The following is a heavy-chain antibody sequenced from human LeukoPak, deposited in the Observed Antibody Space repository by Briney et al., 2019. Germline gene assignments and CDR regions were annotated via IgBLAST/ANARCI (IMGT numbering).Heavy chain of an antibody. CDR1: GYTFTSYD. Sequence: SVKVSCKASGYTFTSYDINWVRQAPGQGLEWMGGIIPIFGTANYAQKFQGRVTITADKSTSTAYMELSSLRSEDTAVYYCARTSPRYSSGLNWFDPWGQGTLVTVSS. V-gene: IGHV1-69*06. CDR2: IIPIFGTA. CDR3: ARTSPRYSSGLNWFDP. J-gene: IGHJ5*02. D-gene: IGHD6-19*01.